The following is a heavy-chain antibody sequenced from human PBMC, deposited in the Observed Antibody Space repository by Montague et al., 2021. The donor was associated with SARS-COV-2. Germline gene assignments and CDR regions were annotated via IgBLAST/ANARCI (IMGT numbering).Heavy chain of an antibody. CDR2: VFSGGNS. D-gene: IGHD2-2*01. J-gene: IGHJ3*01. V-gene: IGHV4-59*11. CDR1: GAFITSHY. Sequence: SETLSLTCTVSGAFITSHYWSWIRQPPGKGLEWIGNVFSGGNSKYKPSLKSRVILSVDTSKNQFSLKLTSVTTADTALYYCVRDLYCRSTACIGNAFDVWGQGTMVSVFS. CDR3: VRDLYCRSTACIGNAFDV.